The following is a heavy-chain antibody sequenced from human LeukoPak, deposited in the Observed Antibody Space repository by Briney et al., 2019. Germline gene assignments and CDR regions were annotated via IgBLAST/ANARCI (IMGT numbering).Heavy chain of an antibody. Sequence: PSETLSLTCTVSGGSISSYYWSWIRQPPGKGLEWIGYIYYSGSTNYNPSLKSRVTISVDTSKNQFSLKLSSVTAADTAVYYCARLNDSSGYYYVFDYWGQGTLVTVSS. CDR2: IYYSGST. V-gene: IGHV4-59*01. CDR3: ARLNDSSGYYYVFDY. J-gene: IGHJ4*02. D-gene: IGHD3-22*01. CDR1: GGSISSYY.